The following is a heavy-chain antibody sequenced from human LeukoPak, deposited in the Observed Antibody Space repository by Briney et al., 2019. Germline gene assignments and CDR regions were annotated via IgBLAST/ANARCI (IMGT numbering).Heavy chain of an antibody. V-gene: IGHV3-66*02. Sequence: GGSLRLFCAASGFTVSSNYMSWVRQAPGEGLEWVALIYSGGDTYYADSVKGRFTISRDNSKNTLYLQMDSLRAEDTALYYCATRYCSSGSCYRGAFDIWGQGTMVTVSS. CDR2: IYSGGDT. CDR3: ATRYCSSGSCYRGAFDI. D-gene: IGHD2-15*01. J-gene: IGHJ3*02. CDR1: GFTVSSNY.